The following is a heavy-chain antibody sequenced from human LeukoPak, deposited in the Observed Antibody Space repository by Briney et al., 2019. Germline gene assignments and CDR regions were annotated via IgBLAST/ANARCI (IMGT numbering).Heavy chain of an antibody. CDR2: IRQDGNDQ. Sequence: GGALRLSCVASGFTFSGDWVSWGRQGPGGGVERVANIRQDGNDQYYVDSVNGRFTISRDNAKDSLYLQMNSLRVEDAAVYYCARDGYNLNYSPFDFWGQGALVTVSS. V-gene: IGHV3-7*01. CDR1: GFTFSGDW. CDR3: ARDGYNLNYSPFDF. J-gene: IGHJ4*02. D-gene: IGHD1-7*01.